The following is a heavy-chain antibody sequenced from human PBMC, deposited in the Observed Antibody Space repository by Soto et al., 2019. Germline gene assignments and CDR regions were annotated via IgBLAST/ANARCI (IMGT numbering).Heavy chain of an antibody. CDR1: GFTFSSYA. Sequence: EVQLLESGGGLVQPGGSLRLSCAASGFTFSSYAMSWVRQAPGKGLEWVAAISGSGGSTYYADSVKGRFTISRDNSKNTLYLQMNRLRAEDTAVYYCAKDVIPNYDFWSGYDYWGQGTLVTVSS. V-gene: IGHV3-23*01. CDR3: AKDVIPNYDFWSGYDY. J-gene: IGHJ4*02. D-gene: IGHD3-3*01. CDR2: ISGSGGST.